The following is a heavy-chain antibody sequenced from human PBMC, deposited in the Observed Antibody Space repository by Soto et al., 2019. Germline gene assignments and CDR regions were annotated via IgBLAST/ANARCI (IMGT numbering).Heavy chain of an antibody. V-gene: IGHV1-18*01. J-gene: IGHJ6*02. Sequence: GASVKVSCKASGYTFTSYGISWVRQAPGQGLEWMGWISAYNGNTNYAQKLQGRVTMTTDTSTSTAYMELRSLRSDDTAVYYCATPPPPYYYYYGMDVWGQGTTVTVSS. CDR1: GYTFTSYG. CDR3: ATPPPPYYYYYGMDV. CDR2: ISAYNGNT.